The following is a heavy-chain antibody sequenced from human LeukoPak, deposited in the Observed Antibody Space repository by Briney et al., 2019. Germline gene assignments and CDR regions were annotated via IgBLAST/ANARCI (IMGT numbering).Heavy chain of an antibody. CDR1: GFTFSSYG. D-gene: IGHD6-13*01. V-gene: IGHV3-30*02. Sequence: GGSLRLSCAASGFTFSSYGMHWVRQAPGKGLEWVAFIRYDGNNKYYADSVKGRFTISRDNSKTTLYLQMNSLRAEDTAVYYCAKDHQQLVHYYYYYMDVWGKGTTVTVSS. CDR3: AKDHQQLVHYYYYYMDV. CDR2: IRYDGNNK. J-gene: IGHJ6*03.